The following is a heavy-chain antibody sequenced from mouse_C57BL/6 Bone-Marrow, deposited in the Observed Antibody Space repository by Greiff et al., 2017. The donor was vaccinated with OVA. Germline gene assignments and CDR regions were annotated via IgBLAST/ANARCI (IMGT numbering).Heavy chain of an antibody. V-gene: IGHV1-22*01. D-gene: IGHD2-3*01. CDR1: GYTFTDYN. CDR2: INPNNGGT. J-gene: IGHJ4*01. CDR3: VQGGWAMDY. Sequence: EVKLMESGPELVKPGASVKMSCKASGYTFTDYNMHWVKQSHGKSLEWIGYINPNNGGTSYNQKFKGKATLTVNKSSSTAYMELRSLTSEDSAVYYCVQGGWAMDYWGQGTSVTVSS.